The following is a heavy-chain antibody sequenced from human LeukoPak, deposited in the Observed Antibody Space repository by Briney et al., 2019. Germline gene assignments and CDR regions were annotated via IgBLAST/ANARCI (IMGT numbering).Heavy chain of an antibody. V-gene: IGHV1-69*05. CDR1: GGTFSSYA. Sequence: ASVKVSCKASGGTFSSYAISWVRQAPGQGLEWMGRIIPIFGTANYAQKFQGRVTITTDESTSTAYMELSSLRSEDTAVYYFARVPRTTYYYDSSTEYWGQGTLVTVSS. CDR2: IIPIFGTA. CDR3: ARVPRTTYYYDSSTEY. J-gene: IGHJ4*02. D-gene: IGHD3-22*01.